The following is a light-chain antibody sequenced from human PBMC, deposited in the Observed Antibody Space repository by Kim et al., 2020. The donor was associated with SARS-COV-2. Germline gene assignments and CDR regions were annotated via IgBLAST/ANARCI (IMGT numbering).Light chain of an antibody. Sequence: VTVSGTGSSTNIGAGYDVHWYQQLPGTAPKLLIYGNSNRPSGVPDRFSGSKSGTSASLAITGLQAEDEADYYCQSFDSSQSGWVFGGGTQLTVL. CDR2: GNS. V-gene: IGLV1-40*01. CDR3: QSFDSSQSGWV. CDR1: STNIGAGYD. J-gene: IGLJ3*02.